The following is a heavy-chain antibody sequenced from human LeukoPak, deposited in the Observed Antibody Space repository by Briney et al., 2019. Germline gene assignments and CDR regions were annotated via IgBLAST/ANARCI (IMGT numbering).Heavy chain of an antibody. Sequence: PGGSLRLSCAASGFTFSGSALHWVRHASGEGLEWVGRIRSTANGYATAYAASGKGRLAISRDDSTNTVYLQMNSLRAEDTAVYYCAKGSPDYYGSGSYLDYWGQGTLVTVSS. CDR2: IRSTANGYAT. J-gene: IGHJ4*02. V-gene: IGHV3-73*01. CDR1: GFTFSGSA. D-gene: IGHD3-10*01. CDR3: AKGSPDYYGSGSYLDY.